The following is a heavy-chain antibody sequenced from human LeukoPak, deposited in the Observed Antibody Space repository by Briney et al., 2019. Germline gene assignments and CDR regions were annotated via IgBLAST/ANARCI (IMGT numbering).Heavy chain of an antibody. V-gene: IGHV3-48*03. CDR2: ISSSASTI. J-gene: IGHJ4*02. CDR3: AREMGGYPFDY. Sequence: PGGSLRLSCTASGFTFGDYVMSWVRQAPGKGLEWVSYISSSASTIYYADSVKGRFTISRDNAKNSLYLQMNSLRAEDTAVYYCAREMGGYPFDYWGQGTLVTVSS. CDR1: GFTFGDYV. D-gene: IGHD5-12*01.